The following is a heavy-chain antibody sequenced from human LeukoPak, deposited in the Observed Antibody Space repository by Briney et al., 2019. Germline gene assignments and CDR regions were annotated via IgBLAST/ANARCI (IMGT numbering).Heavy chain of an antibody. V-gene: IGHV4-34*01. CDR2: INYSGIT. J-gene: IGHJ4*02. Sequence: KPSETLSLTCAVYGGSFSNYYWRWIRQSPGKGLECIGEINYSGITNYNPSLKSRVTISVDTSKNQFSLNLSSVTAADTAVYYCARGPRGSGSYYKYWGQGTLVTVSS. D-gene: IGHD3-10*01. CDR1: GGSFSNYY. CDR3: ARGPRGSGSYYKY.